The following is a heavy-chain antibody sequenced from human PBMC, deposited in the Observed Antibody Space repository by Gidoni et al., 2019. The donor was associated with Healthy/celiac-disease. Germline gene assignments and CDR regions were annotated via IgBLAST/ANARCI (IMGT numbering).Heavy chain of an antibody. V-gene: IGHV3-30*03. D-gene: IGHD3-10*01. Sequence: QVQLVASGGGVVQPVRSLRPSSAVSGSPLRRYGMHWVRQAPGKGLEWVAVISYDGSNKYYADSVKGRFTISRDNSKNTLYLQMNSLRAEDTAVYYCARSGLPFVRDLRDWFDPWGQGTLVTVSS. J-gene: IGHJ5*02. CDR2: ISYDGSNK. CDR1: GSPLRRYG. CDR3: ARSGLPFVRDLRDWFDP.